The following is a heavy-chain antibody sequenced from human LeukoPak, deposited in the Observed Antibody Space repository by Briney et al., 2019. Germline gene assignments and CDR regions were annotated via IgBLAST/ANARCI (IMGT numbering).Heavy chain of an antibody. V-gene: IGHV3-23*01. CDR1: GFTFSTYA. CDR3: ANAGGDSRPHDY. D-gene: IGHD2-21*02. CDR2: ISGSGIST. J-gene: IGHJ4*02. Sequence: GGSLGLPCAASGFTFSTYAMSWVRQAPGKGPEWVSAISGSGISTSFADAVKGRFTISRDNSKNTLSLQMNSLRAEDTAVYYCANAGGDSRPHDYWGQGTLVTVSS.